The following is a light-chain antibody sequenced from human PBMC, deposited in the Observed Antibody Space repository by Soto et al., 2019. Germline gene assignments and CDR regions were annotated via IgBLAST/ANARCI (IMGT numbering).Light chain of an antibody. CDR3: QQRSSWPFT. J-gene: IGKJ3*01. Sequence: EIVLTQSPVTLSLSPGERATLSCRASQSVTYYLAWYQHKPGQGPRLLIYATSNRAAGVPARFSGSGSGTDFTLTISSLEPEDFAVYYCQQRSSWPFTFGPGTKVEIK. CDR1: QSVTYY. CDR2: ATS. V-gene: IGKV3-11*01.